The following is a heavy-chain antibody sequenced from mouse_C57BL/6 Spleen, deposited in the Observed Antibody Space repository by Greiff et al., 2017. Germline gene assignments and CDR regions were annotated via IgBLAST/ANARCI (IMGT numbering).Heavy chain of an antibody. Sequence: EVQLQQSGTVLARPGASVQMSCKTSGYTFTSYWMHWVKQRPGQGLEWIGAIYPGNSDTSYNQKFKGKAKLTAVTSARTAYMELSSLTKEDSAVYYCTKDRDSSGCLDYWGQGTTLTVSS. J-gene: IGHJ2*01. CDR1: GYTFTSYW. V-gene: IGHV1-5*01. D-gene: IGHD3-2*02. CDR2: IYPGNSDT. CDR3: TKDRDSSGCLDY.